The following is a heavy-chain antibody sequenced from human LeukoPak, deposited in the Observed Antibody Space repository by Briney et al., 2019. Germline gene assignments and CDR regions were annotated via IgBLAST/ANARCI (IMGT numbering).Heavy chain of an antibody. J-gene: IGHJ4*02. CDR1: GGSISSSSYY. D-gene: IGHD3-22*01. Sequence: PSETLSLTCTVSGGSISSSSYYWGWIRQPPGKGLEWIGSIYYSGSTYYNPSLKSRVTISVDTSKNQFSLKLSSVTAADTAVYYCARSDSSGYLFDYWGQGTLVTVSS. V-gene: IGHV4-39*07. CDR2: IYYSGST. CDR3: ARSDSSGYLFDY.